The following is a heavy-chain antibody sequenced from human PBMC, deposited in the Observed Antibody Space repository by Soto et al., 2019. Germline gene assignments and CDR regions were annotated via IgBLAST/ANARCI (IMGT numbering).Heavy chain of an antibody. Sequence: PSETLCLTCTVSGGSISSSSYYWGWIRQPPGKGLEWIGSIYYSGSTYYNPSLKSRVTISVDTSKNQFSLKLSSVTAADTAVYFCARLEGLATISYYFDFWGQGALVTVSS. V-gene: IGHV4-39*01. D-gene: IGHD3-9*01. CDR2: IYYSGST. CDR1: GGSISSSSYY. J-gene: IGHJ4*02. CDR3: ARLEGLATISYYFDF.